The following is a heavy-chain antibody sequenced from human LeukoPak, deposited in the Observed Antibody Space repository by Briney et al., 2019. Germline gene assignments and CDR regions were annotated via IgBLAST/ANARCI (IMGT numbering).Heavy chain of an antibody. J-gene: IGHJ6*03. CDR1: GGSISSYY. CDR3: ARDLRADFWSGYSYYYYMDV. V-gene: IGHV4-59*01. D-gene: IGHD3-3*01. Sequence: SETLSLTCTVSGGSISSYYWSWIRQPPGKGLEWIGYIYYSGSTNYNPSLKSRVTISVDTSKNQFSLKLSSVTAADTAVYYCARDLRADFWSGYSYYYYMDVWGKGTTVTVSS. CDR2: IYYSGST.